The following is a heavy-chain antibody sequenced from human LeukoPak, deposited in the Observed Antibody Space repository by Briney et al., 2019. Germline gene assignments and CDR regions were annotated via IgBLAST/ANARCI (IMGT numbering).Heavy chain of an antibody. D-gene: IGHD6-13*01. V-gene: IGHV1-3*03. CDR2: INAGNGNT. J-gene: IGHJ4*02. CDR1: GYTFTGYY. Sequence: ASVKVSCKASGYTFTGYYMHWVRQAPGQGLEWMGWINAGNGNTKYSQEFQGRVTITRDTSASTAYMELSSLRSEDMAVYYCARGVGVAAAGYYFDYWGQGTLVTVSS. CDR3: ARGVGVAAAGYYFDY.